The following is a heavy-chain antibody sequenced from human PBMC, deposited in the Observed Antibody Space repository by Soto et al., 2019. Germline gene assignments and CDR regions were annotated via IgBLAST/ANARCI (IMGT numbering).Heavy chain of an antibody. Sequence: GSLRLSCAASGFTFSSYRMHWVRQAPGKGLEWVAVIWYDGSNKYYADSVKGRFTISRDNSKNTLYLQMNSLRAEDTAVYYCASYCSSTSCYPKVDYWGQGTLVTVSS. CDR2: IWYDGSNK. V-gene: IGHV3-33*01. CDR1: GFTFSSYR. CDR3: ASYCSSTSCYPKVDY. D-gene: IGHD2-2*01. J-gene: IGHJ4*02.